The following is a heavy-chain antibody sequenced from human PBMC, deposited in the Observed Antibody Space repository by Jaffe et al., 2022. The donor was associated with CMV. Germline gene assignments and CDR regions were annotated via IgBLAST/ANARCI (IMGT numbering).Heavy chain of an antibody. Sequence: QVQLVESGGGVVQPGRSLRLSCAASGFTFSSYGMHWVRQAPGKGLEWVAVIWYDGSNKYYADSVKGRFTISRDNSKNTLYLQMNSLRAEDTAVYYCAREGRISGGDFWSGFWSFDIWGQGTMVTVSS. J-gene: IGHJ3*02. CDR3: AREGRISGGDFWSGFWSFDI. CDR1: GFTFSSYG. CDR2: IWYDGSNK. V-gene: IGHV3-33*01. D-gene: IGHD3-3*01.